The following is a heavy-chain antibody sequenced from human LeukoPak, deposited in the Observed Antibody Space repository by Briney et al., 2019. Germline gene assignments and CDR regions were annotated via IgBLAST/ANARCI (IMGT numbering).Heavy chain of an antibody. J-gene: IGHJ4*02. V-gene: IGHV3-30*04. CDR1: GFIISHYA. Sequence: GPSLRLSCAASGFIISHYAIHWVRQAPGKGLEWVAVISYDGNHQYYTDSVKGRFTISRDNSNHTVHLQMDSLRGEDTAFYYCARSDYGGYYDMFDFWGQGTLVIVSS. CDR2: ISYDGNHQ. CDR3: ARSDYGGYYDMFDF. D-gene: IGHD4-23*01.